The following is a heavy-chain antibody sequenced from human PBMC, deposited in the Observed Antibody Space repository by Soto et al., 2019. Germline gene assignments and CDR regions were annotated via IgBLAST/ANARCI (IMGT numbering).Heavy chain of an antibody. J-gene: IGHJ5*02. Sequence: SETLSLTCTVSGGSISSYYWSWIRQPPGKGLEWIGYIYYSGSTNYNPSLKSRVTISVDTSKNQFSLKLSSVTAADTAVYYCARLEAWNYRNWFDPWGQGTLVTVSS. CDR1: GGSISSYY. CDR3: ARLEAWNYRNWFDP. CDR2: IYYSGST. D-gene: IGHD1-7*01. V-gene: IGHV4-59*08.